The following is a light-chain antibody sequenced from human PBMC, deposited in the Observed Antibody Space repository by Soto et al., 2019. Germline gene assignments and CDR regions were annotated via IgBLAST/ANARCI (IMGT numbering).Light chain of an antibody. V-gene: IGLV2-14*03. Sequence: ALTQPASVSGSPGQSITISCTGTSSDVGGYNFVSWYQQHPGKAPKLMIYDVSNRPSGVSNRFSGSKSGNTASLTISGLQAEDEAHYYCSSYTSTNTQLFGGGTKLTVL. CDR1: SSDVGGYNF. J-gene: IGLJ2*01. CDR2: DVS. CDR3: SSYTSTNTQL.